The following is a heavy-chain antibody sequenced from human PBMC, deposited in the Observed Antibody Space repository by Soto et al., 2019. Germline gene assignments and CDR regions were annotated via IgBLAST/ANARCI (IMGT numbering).Heavy chain of an antibody. V-gene: IGHV3-33*01. CDR3: AREPRIYCTNGVCYDY. CDR1: GFTLSSYG. D-gene: IGHD2-8*01. Sequence: PGGSLRLSCAASGFTLSSYGMHWVRQAPGKGLEWVAVIWYDGSNKYYADSVKGRFTISRDNSKNTLYLQMNSLRAEDTAVYYCAREPRIYCTNGVCYDYWGQGTLVTVSS. CDR2: IWYDGSNK. J-gene: IGHJ4*02.